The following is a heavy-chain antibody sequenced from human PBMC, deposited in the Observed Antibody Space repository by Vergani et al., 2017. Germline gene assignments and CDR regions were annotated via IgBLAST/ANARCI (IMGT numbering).Heavy chain of an antibody. CDR1: GFTFSSYG. J-gene: IGHJ4*02. D-gene: IGHD3-22*01. V-gene: IGHV3-33*01. CDR3: AREAYDSSGSIDY. Sequence: VQLVESGGGVVQPGRSLRLSCAASGFTFSSYGMHWVRQAPGKGLEWVAVIWYDGSNKYYADSVKGRFTISRDNSKNTLYLQMNSLRAEDTAVYYCAREAYDSSGSIDYWGQGTLVTVSS. CDR2: IWYDGSNK.